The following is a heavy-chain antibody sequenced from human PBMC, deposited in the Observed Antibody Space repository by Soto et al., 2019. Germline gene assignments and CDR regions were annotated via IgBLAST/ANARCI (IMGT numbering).Heavy chain of an antibody. CDR2: ISYDGSNK. CDR3: ASSTMVDAFDI. J-gene: IGHJ3*02. CDR1: GFTFSNYG. Sequence: GGSLRLSWAASGFTFSNYGMHWVRQAPGKGLEWVAVISYDGSNKYYADSVKGRFTISRDNSKNTLYLQMNSLRAEDTAVYYCASSTMVDAFDIWGQGTMVTVSS. V-gene: IGHV3-30*03. D-gene: IGHD5-12*01.